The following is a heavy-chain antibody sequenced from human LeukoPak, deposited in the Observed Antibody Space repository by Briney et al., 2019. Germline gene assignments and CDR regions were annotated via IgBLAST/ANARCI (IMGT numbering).Heavy chain of an antibody. J-gene: IGHJ3*02. CDR2: ISAYNGNT. CDR3: ARRNPPYYYDSSANDAFDI. D-gene: IGHD3-22*01. Sequence: ASVKVSCKASGYTFTSYAMNWVRQAPGQGLEWMGWISAYNGNTNYAQKLQGRVTMTTDTSTSTAYMELRSLRSDDTAVYYCARRNPPYYYDSSANDAFDIWGQGTMVTVSS. V-gene: IGHV1-18*01. CDR1: GYTFTSYA.